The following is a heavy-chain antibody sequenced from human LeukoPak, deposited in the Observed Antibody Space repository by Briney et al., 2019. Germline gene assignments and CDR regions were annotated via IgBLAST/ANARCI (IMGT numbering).Heavy chain of an antibody. Sequence: GESLKISCKGSGYSFTSYWFGWVRQLPGKGLEGMGVIYPGDSDTRYSPSFQGQVTISADKSITTAYLQWSSLKASDTAMYHCARRKRQWELLDYFDYWGQGTLVTVSS. V-gene: IGHV5-51*01. J-gene: IGHJ4*02. D-gene: IGHD1-26*01. CDR3: ARRKRQWELLDYFDY. CDR1: GYSFTSYW. CDR2: IYPGDSDT.